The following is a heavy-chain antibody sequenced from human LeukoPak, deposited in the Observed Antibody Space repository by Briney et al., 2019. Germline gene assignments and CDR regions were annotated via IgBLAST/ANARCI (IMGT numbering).Heavy chain of an antibody. V-gene: IGHV3-66*01. D-gene: IGHD3-10*01. Sequence: GGSLRLSCAASGFTVSSNYMSWVRQAPGKGLEWVSVIYSGGSTYCADSVKGRFTISRDNSKNTLYLQMNSLRAEDTAVYYCARVPITMVRGVIKHYYYGMDVWGKGTTVTVSS. J-gene: IGHJ6*04. CDR1: GFTVSSNY. CDR2: IYSGGST. CDR3: ARVPITMVRGVIKHYYYGMDV.